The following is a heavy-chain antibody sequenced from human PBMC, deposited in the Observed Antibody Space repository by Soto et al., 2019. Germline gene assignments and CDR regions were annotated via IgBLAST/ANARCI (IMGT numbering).Heavy chain of an antibody. V-gene: IGHV1-46*04. CDR1: GYTFTTYH. Sequence: QVQLVQSGAEVKEPGASVKISCKASGYTFTTYHIHWVRQAPGQGLDWMGMIDPIGGNTGYARKLQDRVAMRRDTSTGTAYLDVSSLRFAVAAMYICVRGYCTSSASCEGDVQHWGQGTLVTVSS. CDR2: IDPIGGNT. J-gene: IGHJ1*01. CDR3: VRGYCTSSASCEGDVQH. D-gene: IGHD2-2*01.